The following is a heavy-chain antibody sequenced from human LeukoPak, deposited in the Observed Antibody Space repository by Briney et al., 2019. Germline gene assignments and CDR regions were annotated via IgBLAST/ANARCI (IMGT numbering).Heavy chain of an antibody. J-gene: IGHJ6*02. Sequence: RSSETLSHTCTVSGGSISSSSYYWGWIRQPPGKGLEWIGSIYYSGSTYYNPSLKSRVTISVDTSKNQFSLKLSSVTAADTAVYYCARDSGSYFYYYYYGMDVWGQGTTVTVSS. CDR1: GGSISSSSYY. CDR2: IYYSGST. D-gene: IGHD1-26*01. V-gene: IGHV4-39*02. CDR3: ARDSGSYFYYYYYGMDV.